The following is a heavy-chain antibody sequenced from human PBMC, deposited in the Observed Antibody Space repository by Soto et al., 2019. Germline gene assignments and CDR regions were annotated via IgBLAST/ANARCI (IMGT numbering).Heavy chain of an antibody. V-gene: IGHV3-9*01. CDR3: AKGYDSGPRSGFDL. CDR1: GFTFDDYA. CDR2: ISWNSGSI. D-gene: IGHD3-3*01. Sequence: PGGSLRLSCAASGFTFDDYAMHWVRQAPGKGLEWVSGISWNSGSIGYADSVKGRFTISRDNAKNSLYLQMNSLRAEDTALYYCAKGYDSGPRSGFDLWGRGTLVTGSS. J-gene: IGHJ2*01.